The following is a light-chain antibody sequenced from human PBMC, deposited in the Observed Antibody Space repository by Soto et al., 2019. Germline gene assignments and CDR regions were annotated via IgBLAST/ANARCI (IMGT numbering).Light chain of an antibody. J-gene: IGKJ5*01. CDR3: QQYNHWPIT. Sequence: EIVMTQSPATLSVSPGERATLSCRASQSVSSNLAWYQQKPGQAHRXLIYGASTRATGIPARFSGSWYGTAVTLTISSLQSEDCEVYDGQQYNHWPITFGQGTRLEIK. CDR1: QSVSSN. V-gene: IGKV3-15*01. CDR2: GAS.